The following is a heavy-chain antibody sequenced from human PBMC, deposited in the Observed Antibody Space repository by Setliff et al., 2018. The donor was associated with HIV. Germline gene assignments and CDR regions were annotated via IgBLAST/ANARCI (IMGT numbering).Heavy chain of an antibody. Sequence: PGESLKISCQGSGFNFNTDWIVWVRQIPGKGLEWIGVIYPGDSAIRYSPSFQGQVSISADTSITTAYLQWSSLKASDTAMYYCTRRRRAPGTGDLEAYWGQGTLVTVSS. CDR2: IYPGDSAI. D-gene: IGHD3-9*01. J-gene: IGHJ4*02. CDR3: TRRRRAPGTGDLEAY. CDR1: GFNFNTDW. V-gene: IGHV5-51*01.